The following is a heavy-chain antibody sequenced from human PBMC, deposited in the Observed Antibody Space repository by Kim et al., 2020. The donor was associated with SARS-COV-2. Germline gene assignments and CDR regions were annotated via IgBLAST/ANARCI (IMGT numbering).Heavy chain of an antibody. CDR2: INPGNGNT. J-gene: IGHJ4*02. V-gene: IGHV1-3*01. CDR1: GYSFTNYY. D-gene: IGHD2-15*01. Sequence: ASVNVSCKASGYSFTNYYMHWVRQAPGQRPESMGWINPGNGNTKYSQKFQDRVTITRDTSATTTYMELSSLRSEDTAVYYCARGSGGSGPDYWGQGTLVTVSS. CDR3: ARGSGGSGPDY.